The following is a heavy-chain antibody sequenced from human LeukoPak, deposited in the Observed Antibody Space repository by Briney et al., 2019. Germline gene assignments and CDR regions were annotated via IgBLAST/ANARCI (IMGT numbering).Heavy chain of an antibody. D-gene: IGHD3-10*01. J-gene: IGHJ4*02. CDR3: ARPRPLYGSGPTLV. CDR1: GGSFSGYS. CDR2: FSHSGFP. Sequence: PSETLSLTCAIYGGSFSGYSWTWIRQPPGKGLEWIGEFSHSGFPVYNPSLGGRVTISIDASKNQFSLKLNSVTAADTAVYYCARPRPLYGSGPTLVWGPGTLVTVSS. V-gene: IGHV4-34*01.